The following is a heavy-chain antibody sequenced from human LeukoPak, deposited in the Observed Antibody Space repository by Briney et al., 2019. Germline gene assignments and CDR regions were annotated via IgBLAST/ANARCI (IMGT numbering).Heavy chain of an antibody. J-gene: IGHJ4*02. CDR3: ARADDWGVFDY. CDR2: INPNSGGT. CDR1: GYTFTGYY. V-gene: IGHV1-2*02. Sequence: ASAKVSCKASGYTFTGYYMHWVRQAPGQGLEWMGWINPNSGGTNYAQKFRGRVTMTRDTSISTAYMELSRLRSDDTAVYYCARADDWGVFDYWGQGTLVTVSS. D-gene: IGHD3-16*01.